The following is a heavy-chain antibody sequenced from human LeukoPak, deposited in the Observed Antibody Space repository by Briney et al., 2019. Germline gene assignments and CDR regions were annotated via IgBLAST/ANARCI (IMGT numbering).Heavy chain of an antibody. Sequence: GASLQISCQGSGSIFTSYWISWVRQLPGKGLECMGRIDPSDSYTNYSPSFQGHVIISADKSLSTAYLQCSSPKASDTAMYYCARQDSSGYYYDGYWGQGTLVTVSS. CDR2: IDPSDSYT. V-gene: IGHV5-10-1*01. D-gene: IGHD3-22*01. CDR1: GSIFTSYW. CDR3: ARQDSSGYYYDGY. J-gene: IGHJ4*02.